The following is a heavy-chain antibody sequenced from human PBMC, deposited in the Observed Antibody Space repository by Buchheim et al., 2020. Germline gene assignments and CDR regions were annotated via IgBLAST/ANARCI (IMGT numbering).Heavy chain of an antibody. CDR1: GDSMERGGFY. CDR2: MYNSGST. Sequence: QVQLQESGPGLVKPSQTLSLTCTVSGDSMERGGFYWNWIRQHPGMGLEFIGYMYNSGSTYFNPSLRSRVTIPAATSKTPFSLKLSSVTAADTAVYFCARGTPRYYFDFWGQGTL. J-gene: IGHJ4*02. CDR3: ARGTPRYYFDF. V-gene: IGHV4-31*03. D-gene: IGHD3-10*01.